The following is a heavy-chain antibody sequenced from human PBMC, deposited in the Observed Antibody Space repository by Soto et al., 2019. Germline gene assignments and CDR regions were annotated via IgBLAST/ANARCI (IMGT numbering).Heavy chain of an antibody. J-gene: IGHJ5*02. D-gene: IGHD6-6*01. CDR1: GGSISSGGYS. V-gene: IGHV4-30-2*01. Sequence: QLQLQESGSGLVRPSQTLSLTCAVSGGSISSGGYSWSWIRQPPGKGLEWIGYIYHSGRSYYNPSLKSRVTILVDRCKNQFSLKLSSVTAADTAVYYCAGGDSRSSWDWFDPWVQGTLVTVSS. CDR3: AGGDSRSSWDWFDP. CDR2: IYHSGRS.